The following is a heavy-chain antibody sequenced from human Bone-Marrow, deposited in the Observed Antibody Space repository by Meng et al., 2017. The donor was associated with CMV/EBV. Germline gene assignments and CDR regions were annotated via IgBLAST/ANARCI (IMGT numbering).Heavy chain of an antibody. D-gene: IGHD1-26*01. J-gene: IGHJ1*01. CDR2: ISNDGTNK. Sequence: GESLKISCAASGFIFRSYAMHWVRQAPGKGLEWVAVISNDGTNKYYADSVKGRFTISRDNSKDTLYLQMNSLRAEDTAVYYCAKDQMSGRYAPFRWGRGTLVTVSS. CDR3: AKDQMSGRYAPFR. CDR1: GFIFRSYA. V-gene: IGHV3-30*04.